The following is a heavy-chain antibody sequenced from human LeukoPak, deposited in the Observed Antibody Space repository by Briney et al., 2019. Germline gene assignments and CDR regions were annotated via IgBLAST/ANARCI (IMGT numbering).Heavy chain of an antibody. CDR3: ARQRNWFDP. CDR2: IYYSGST. V-gene: IGHV4-59*08. Sequence: TSSETLSLTCTVSGGSISSYYWSWIRQPPGKGLEWIGYIYYSGSTNYNPSLKSRVTISVDTSKNQFSLKLSSVTAADTAVYHCARQRNWFDPWGQGTLVTVSS. J-gene: IGHJ5*02. CDR1: GGSISSYY.